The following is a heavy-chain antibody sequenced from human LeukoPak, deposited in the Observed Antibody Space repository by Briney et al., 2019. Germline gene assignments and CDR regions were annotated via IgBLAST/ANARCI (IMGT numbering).Heavy chain of an antibody. CDR1: GYSISGGYY. J-gene: IGHJ4*02. Sequence: SETLSLTCAVSGYSISGGYYWALIRQPPGKGLEWIGTVYHTGGTYYNPSLDSRVTISVDTSKNEFSLNLKSVTAADTAVYYCARAGWIITSGIDYWGQGALVTVSS. D-gene: IGHD3-10*01. V-gene: IGHV4-38-2*01. CDR3: ARAGWIITSGIDY. CDR2: VYHTGGT.